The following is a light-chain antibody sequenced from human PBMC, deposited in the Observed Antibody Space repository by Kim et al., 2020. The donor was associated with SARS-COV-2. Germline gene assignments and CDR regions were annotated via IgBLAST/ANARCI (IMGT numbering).Light chain of an antibody. J-gene: IGKJ4*01. CDR2: GAS. CDR1: QDIKND. CDR3: QQFNSYPLT. V-gene: IGKV1-17*01. Sequence: DIQMTQSPSSLSASVGDRVTITCRASQDIKNDVGWYQQKPGKAPKGLIFGASSLRGEVPSRFSGSGFGTEFTLTISSLQPEDFATYYCQQFNSYPLTFGGGTKVDIK.